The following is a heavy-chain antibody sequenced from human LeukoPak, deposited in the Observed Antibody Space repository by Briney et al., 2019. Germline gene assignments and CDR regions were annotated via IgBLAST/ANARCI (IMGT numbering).Heavy chain of an antibody. J-gene: IGHJ4*02. Sequence: ASVKVSCKASGGTFSSYAISWVRQAPGQGLEGMGGIIPIFGTANYAHKFQGRVTITADESTSTAYMELSSLRSEDTAVYYCARCRDYYDSSGYYRLDYWGQGTLVTVSS. CDR2: IIPIFGTA. CDR1: GGTFSSYA. CDR3: ARCRDYYDSSGYYRLDY. D-gene: IGHD3-22*01. V-gene: IGHV1-69*13.